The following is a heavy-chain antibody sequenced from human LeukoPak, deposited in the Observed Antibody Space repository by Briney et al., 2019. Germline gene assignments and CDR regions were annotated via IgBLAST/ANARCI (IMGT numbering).Heavy chain of an antibody. J-gene: IGHJ6*03. Sequence: TGGSLRLSCAASGFTFDDYGMSWVRQAPGKGLEWVSGINWNGGSTGYADSVKGRFTISRDNAKNSLYLQMNSLRAEDTAVYYCARDRDPSLYYYYYMDVWGKGTTVTVSS. CDR1: GFTFDDYG. D-gene: IGHD3-10*01. CDR2: INWNGGST. CDR3: ARDRDPSLYYYYYMDV. V-gene: IGHV3-20*04.